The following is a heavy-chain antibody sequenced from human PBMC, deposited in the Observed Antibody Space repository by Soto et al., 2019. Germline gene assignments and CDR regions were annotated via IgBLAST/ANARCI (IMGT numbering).Heavy chain of an antibody. V-gene: IGHV4-34*01. D-gene: IGHD6-19*01. Sequence: QVQLQQWGAGLLKPSETLSLTCAVYGGSFSGYYWSWIRQPPGKGLEWIGEINHSGSTNYNPSLNRRVTRSVDTSKNQFSLKLSSVTAADPGVYYCARGRIAVQYRNYFDYWCQATLVTVSS. CDR2: INHSGST. CDR3: ARGRIAVQYRNYFDY. J-gene: IGHJ4*02. CDR1: GGSFSGYY.